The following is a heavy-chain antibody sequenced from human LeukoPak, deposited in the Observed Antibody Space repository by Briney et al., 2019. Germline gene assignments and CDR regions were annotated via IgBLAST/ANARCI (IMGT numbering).Heavy chain of an antibody. CDR3: ARGPGDSYYYYYMDV. V-gene: IGHV3-23*01. CDR1: GFTFSSYA. J-gene: IGHJ6*03. Sequence: PGGSLRLSCAASGFTFSSYAMSWVRQAPGKGLEWVSAISGSGGSTYYADSVKGRFTISRDNAKNSLYLQMNSLRAEDTAVYYCARGPGDSYYYYYMDVWGKGTTVTVSS. CDR2: ISGSGGST.